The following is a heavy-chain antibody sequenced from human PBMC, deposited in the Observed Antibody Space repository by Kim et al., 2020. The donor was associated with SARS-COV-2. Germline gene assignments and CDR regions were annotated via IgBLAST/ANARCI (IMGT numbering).Heavy chain of an antibody. J-gene: IGHJ4*02. CDR1: GFTFSTYA. CDR3: ARDSAEYNSPRIDY. CDR2: ISYDGSNK. D-gene: IGHD6-6*01. V-gene: IGHV3-30-3*01. Sequence: GGSLRLSCAASGFTFSTYAMHWVRQDPGKGLEWVAVISYDGSNKYYADSVKGRFTISRDNSKNTLYLQMNSLRAEDTAVYYCARDSAEYNSPRIDYWGQGTLVTVSS.